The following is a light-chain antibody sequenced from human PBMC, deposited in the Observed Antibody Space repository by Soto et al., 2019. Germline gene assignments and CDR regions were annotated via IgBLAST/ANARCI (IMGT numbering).Light chain of an antibody. V-gene: IGKV1-5*01. Sequence: DIQMTQSPSTLSASVGDRVTITCRASQSISNWLAWYQQKPGKAPKLLIYDVSRLESGVPSRFSGSGSGTEFTLTISSLQPDDFATYYCLQYNSYPWTFGQGTKVEIK. CDR1: QSISNW. J-gene: IGKJ1*01. CDR2: DVS. CDR3: LQYNSYPWT.